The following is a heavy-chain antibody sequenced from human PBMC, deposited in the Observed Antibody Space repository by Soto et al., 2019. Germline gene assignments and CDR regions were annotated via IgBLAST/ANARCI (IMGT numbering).Heavy chain of an antibody. CDR2: IRQDGNEK. Sequence: GGSLRLSCAGSGFTFSSYWMSWVRQVPGKGLEWVANIRQDGNEKYYVDSVKGRFTVSRDNAKSSLYLQMNSLRAEDTATYFCARDLNYYDRSGYPGYWGPGTLVTVSS. D-gene: IGHD3-22*01. V-gene: IGHV3-7*03. CDR3: ARDLNYYDRSGYPGY. CDR1: GFTFSSYW. J-gene: IGHJ4*02.